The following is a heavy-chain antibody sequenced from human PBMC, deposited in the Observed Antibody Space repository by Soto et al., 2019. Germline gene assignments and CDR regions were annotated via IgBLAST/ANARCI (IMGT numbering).Heavy chain of an antibody. J-gene: IGHJ4*02. CDR2: IWYDGSNK. D-gene: IGHD1-26*01. Sequence: GGSLRLSCAASGFTFGSYGMHWVRQAPDKGLEWVAVIWYDGSNKKYADSVKGRFTISRDNSKNTLYLEMNSLRVEDRAVYYCARESGSYHFDYWGQGTLVTVSS. CDR1: GFTFGSYG. V-gene: IGHV3-33*08. CDR3: ARESGSYHFDY.